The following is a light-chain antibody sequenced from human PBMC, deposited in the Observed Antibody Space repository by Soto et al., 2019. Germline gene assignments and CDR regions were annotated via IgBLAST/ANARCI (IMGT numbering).Light chain of an antibody. V-gene: IGKV2-28*01. Sequence: DIVMTQSPLYLPVTPGEPASISCRSSQSLLHSNGYKYLDWYLQKPGQSPRLLIYLGSNRASGVPDRFSGSGSGADFTLKISRVEAEDVGVYYCMQALQTPLYTFGQGTKLQI. J-gene: IGKJ2*01. CDR2: LGS. CDR3: MQALQTPLYT. CDR1: QSLLHSNGYKY.